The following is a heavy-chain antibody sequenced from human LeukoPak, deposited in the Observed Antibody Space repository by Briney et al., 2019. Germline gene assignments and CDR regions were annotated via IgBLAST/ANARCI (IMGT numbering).Heavy chain of an antibody. Sequence: AAVKVSCKASGYTFTSYGISWVRQAPGQGLEWMGWISAYNGNTNYAQKFRGRVTMTTDTSTSTAYIELRSLRSDDTAVYYCARDMWIVVVPAAAYAFDIWGQGTMVTVSS. CDR2: ISAYNGNT. CDR1: GYTFTSYG. D-gene: IGHD2-2*01. J-gene: IGHJ3*02. CDR3: ARDMWIVVVPAAAYAFDI. V-gene: IGHV1-18*01.